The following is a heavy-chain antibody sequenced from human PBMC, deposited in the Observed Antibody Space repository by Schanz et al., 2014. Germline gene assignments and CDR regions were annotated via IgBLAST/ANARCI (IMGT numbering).Heavy chain of an antibody. CDR1: GFTFSHYW. D-gene: IGHD6-13*01. J-gene: IGHJ6*02. CDR2: IRQDGSAK. V-gene: IGHV3-7*03. CDR3: AKDSGTSNWHAPDYYYFYGIDV. Sequence: EVHLVESGGGLVQPGGSLRLSCAASGFTFSHYWLSWVRQTPGKRLEWVANIRQDGSAKFYVDSVNSRFAISRDNAENSVYLQMNSLRAEDTAVYYCAKDSGTSNWHAPDYYYFYGIDVWGQGTTVTVSS.